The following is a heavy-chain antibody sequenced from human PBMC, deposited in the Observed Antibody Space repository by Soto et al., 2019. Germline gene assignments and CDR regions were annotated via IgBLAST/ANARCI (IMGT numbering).Heavy chain of an antibody. CDR2: IYYSGST. D-gene: IGHD3-22*01. V-gene: IGHV4-59*01. J-gene: IGHJ4*02. CDR1: GGSISSYY. CDR3: ARAGSSYYDQGKYFDY. Sequence: SETLTLTCTVSGGSISSYYWSWIRQPPGKGLEWIGYIYYSGSTNYNPSLKSRVTISVDTSKNQFSLKLSSVTAADTAVYYCARAGSSYYDQGKYFDYWGQGTL.